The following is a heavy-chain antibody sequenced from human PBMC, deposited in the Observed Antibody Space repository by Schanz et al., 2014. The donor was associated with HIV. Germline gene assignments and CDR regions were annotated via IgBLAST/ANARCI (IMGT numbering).Heavy chain of an antibody. J-gene: IGHJ5*02. CDR2: ISISGHST. V-gene: IGHV3-23*01. D-gene: IGHD3-22*01. Sequence: LLESGGGLKQPGGSLRLSCVVSGFTLKTYAMTWVRQAPGKGLEWVSGISISGHSTYYADSVKGRFTISRDNSKNTLYLQMNSLRAEDTAVYYCTGGLYYDSTPFDPWGQGTLVTVSS. CDR1: GFTLKTYA. CDR3: TGGLYYDSTPFDP.